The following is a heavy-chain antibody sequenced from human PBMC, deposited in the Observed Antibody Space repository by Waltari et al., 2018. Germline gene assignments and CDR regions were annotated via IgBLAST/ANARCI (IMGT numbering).Heavy chain of an antibody. CDR1: GGTFSSYA. J-gene: IGHJ4*02. V-gene: IGHV1-69*01. CDR3: ATQWPHHY. D-gene: IGHD2-8*01. CDR2: TVPIFGQA. Sequence: QVQLVQSGAEVKKPGSSVKVSCKASGGTFSSYAISWVRQAPGQGLEWMGGTVPIFGQANYARKVQGRGTITADESTSTAYMERSSLRSEDTAVYYCATQWPHHYWGQGTLVTVSS.